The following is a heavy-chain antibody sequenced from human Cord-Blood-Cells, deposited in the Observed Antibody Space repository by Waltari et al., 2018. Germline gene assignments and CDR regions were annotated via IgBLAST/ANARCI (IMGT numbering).Heavy chain of an antibody. D-gene: IGHD3-16*02. CDR1: GFPFGAYA. V-gene: IGHV3-49*05. Sequence: EVQLVESGGGLVKPGRSLRLSCTASGFPFGAYAMSWFRQAPGQGLEWVGFIRSKAYGGTTEYAASVKGRFTISRDDSKSIAYLQMNSLKTEDTAVYYCTRADGMITFGGVIVADYWGQGTLVTVSS. CDR2: IRSKAYGGTT. CDR3: TRADGMITFGGVIVADY. J-gene: IGHJ4*02.